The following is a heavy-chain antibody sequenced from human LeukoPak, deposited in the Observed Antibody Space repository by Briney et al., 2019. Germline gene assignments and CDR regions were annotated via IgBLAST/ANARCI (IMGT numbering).Heavy chain of an antibody. CDR2: FSGSSDNA. V-gene: IGHV3-23*01. CDR3: ATGGRFYYDL. D-gene: IGHD2-15*01. CDR1: GFTFSSYA. J-gene: IGHJ4*02. Sequence: PGGSLRLSCAASGFTFSSYAMSWVRQAPGKWLEWVSTFSGSSDNAYYADSVKGRFTISRDNSKSTLSLHMNSLRTEDTAVYYCATGGRFYYDLWGQGTLVTVSS.